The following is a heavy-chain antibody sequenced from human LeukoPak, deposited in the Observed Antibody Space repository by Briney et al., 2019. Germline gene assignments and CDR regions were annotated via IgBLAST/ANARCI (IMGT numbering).Heavy chain of an antibody. V-gene: IGHV3-15*01. J-gene: IGHJ4*02. CDR1: GFTFSNAW. CDR2: IKSKTDGGTT. Sequence: GGSLRLSCAASGFTFSNAWMSWVRQAPGKGLEWVGRIKSKTDGGTTDYAAPVKVRFTISRDDSKNTLYLQMNSLKTEDTAVYYCTTAYYDSSGYHPLGYWGQGTLVTVSS. CDR3: TTAYYDSSGYHPLGY. D-gene: IGHD3-22*01.